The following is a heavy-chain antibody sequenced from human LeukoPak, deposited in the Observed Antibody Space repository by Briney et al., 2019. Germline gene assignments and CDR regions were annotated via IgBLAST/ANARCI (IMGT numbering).Heavy chain of an antibody. D-gene: IGHD7-27*01. Sequence: GASVKVSCKASGYSFTTYGMNWVRQAPGQGLEWMGWINTNTGNPTYAQGFTGRFVFSLDTSVSTAYLQISSLKAEDTAVYYCARQVELGIDYWGQGTLVTVSS. CDR2: INTNTGNP. CDR1: GYSFTTYG. CDR3: ARQVELGIDY. J-gene: IGHJ4*02. V-gene: IGHV7-4-1*02.